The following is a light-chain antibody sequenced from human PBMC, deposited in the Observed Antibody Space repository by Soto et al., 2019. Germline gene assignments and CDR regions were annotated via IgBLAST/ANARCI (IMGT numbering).Light chain of an antibody. Sequence: EIVMTQSPATLSVSPGERATLSCRASQSVNSNYLAWYQQKPGQAPRLLIYGISKRATDIPDRFSGSGSGTDFTLTISRLEPEDFAVYYCQQYGNSPITFGQGTRLEIK. CDR1: QSVNSNY. CDR2: GIS. J-gene: IGKJ5*01. V-gene: IGKV3-20*01. CDR3: QQYGNSPIT.